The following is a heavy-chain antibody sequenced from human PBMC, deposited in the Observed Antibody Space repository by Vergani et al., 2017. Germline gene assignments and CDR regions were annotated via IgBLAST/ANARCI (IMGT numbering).Heavy chain of an antibody. Sequence: QVQLQESGPGLVKAWETLAPTCTVSGGPISSYYWSWIRQPARKGLEWIWRIYSRGGTNYNPSLKSRVTMSVDTSKNQFSLKLSSVTAADTAVYYCARVVALAGLLGIFDYWGQGTLVTVSS. CDR3: ARVVALAGLLGIFDY. CDR2: IYSRGGT. V-gene: IGHV4-4*07. CDR1: GGPISSYY. D-gene: IGHD6-19*01. J-gene: IGHJ4*02.